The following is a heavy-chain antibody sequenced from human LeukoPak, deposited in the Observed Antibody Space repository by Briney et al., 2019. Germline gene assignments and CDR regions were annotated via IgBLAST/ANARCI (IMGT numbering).Heavy chain of an antibody. Sequence: GGSLRLSCAASGFTFSNHAMSWVRQTPGKGLQWVSVISGSGRTTEYADSVKGRFTISRDNSKNTLSLQMNSLRVEDTAIYYCAKNVVVKRYIDYWGPGTLVTVSS. J-gene: IGHJ4*02. CDR1: GFTFSNHA. V-gene: IGHV3-23*01. CDR2: ISGSGRTT. CDR3: AKNVVVKRYIDY. D-gene: IGHD2-15*01.